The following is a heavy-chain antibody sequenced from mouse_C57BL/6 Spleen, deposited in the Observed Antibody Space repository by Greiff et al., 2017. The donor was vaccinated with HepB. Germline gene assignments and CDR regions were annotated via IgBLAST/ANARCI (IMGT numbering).Heavy chain of an antibody. D-gene: IGHD4-1*01. CDR1: GYTFTSYW. CDR3: ARGSGGYFDY. CDR2: IDPSDSET. J-gene: IGHJ2*01. Sequence: QVQLQQSGAELVRPGSSVKLSCKASGYTFTSYWMHWVKQRPIQGLEWIGNIDPSDSETHYNQKFKDKATLTVDKSSSTAYMQLSSLTSEDSAVYYCARGSGGYFDYWGQGTTLTVSS. V-gene: IGHV1-52*01.